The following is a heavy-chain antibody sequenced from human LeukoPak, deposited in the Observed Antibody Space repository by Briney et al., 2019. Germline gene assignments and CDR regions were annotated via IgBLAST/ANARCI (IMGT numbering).Heavy chain of an antibody. J-gene: IGHJ4*02. CDR2: FYAGGGT. CDR3: ARDKNPGIAAD. D-gene: IGHD6-13*01. CDR1: GFTVSSNY. Sequence: HPGGSLRLSCAASGFTVSSNYMSWVRQAPGKGLEWVSVFYAGGGTFYADSVKGRFTISRDNSENTLYPQMNSLRAEDTAVYYCARDKNPGIAADWGQGTLVTVSS. V-gene: IGHV3-53*01.